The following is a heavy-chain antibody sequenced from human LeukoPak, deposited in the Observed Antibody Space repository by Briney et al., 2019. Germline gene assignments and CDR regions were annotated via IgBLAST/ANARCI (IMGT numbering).Heavy chain of an antibody. CDR2: ISGDGGST. D-gene: IGHD3-22*01. CDR1: GFTFDDYA. CDR3: SSTIVVVITSRKAFDI. V-gene: IGHV3-43*02. Sequence: PGGSLRLPCAASGFTFDDYAMHWVRQAPGKGLEWVSLISGDGGSTYYADSVKGRFTISRDNSKNSLYLQMNSLRTEDTALYYCSSTIVVVITSRKAFDIWGQGTMVTVSS. J-gene: IGHJ3*02.